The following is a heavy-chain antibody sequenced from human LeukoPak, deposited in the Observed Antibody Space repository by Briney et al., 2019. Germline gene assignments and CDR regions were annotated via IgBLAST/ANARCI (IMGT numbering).Heavy chain of an antibody. CDR2: IYPGDSDT. V-gene: IGHV5-51*01. CDR1: GYSFTNYW. D-gene: IGHD2-15*01. CDR3: ARYCSGGSCNLSDAFDI. J-gene: IGHJ3*02. Sequence: GESLKISCKGSGYSFTNYWIGWVRQMPGKGLEWMGIIYPGDSDTRNSPSFQGQVTISADKSISTAYLQWSSLKASDTAMYYCARYCSGGSCNLSDAFDIWGQGTMVTVSS.